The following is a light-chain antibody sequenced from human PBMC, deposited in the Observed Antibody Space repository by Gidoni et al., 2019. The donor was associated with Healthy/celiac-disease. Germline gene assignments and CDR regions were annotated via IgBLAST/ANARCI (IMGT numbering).Light chain of an antibody. CDR3: QPYNSYSDT. CDR1: QSISSW. V-gene: IGKV1-5*03. CDR2: KAS. Sequence: DIQMTQSPSTLSASVGDRVTITCRASQSISSWLAWYQQKPGKAPKLLIYKASSLESGVPSRFSGSGSGTDFTLTISSLQPDDFATYYCQPYNSYSDTFXQXTKLEIK. J-gene: IGKJ2*01.